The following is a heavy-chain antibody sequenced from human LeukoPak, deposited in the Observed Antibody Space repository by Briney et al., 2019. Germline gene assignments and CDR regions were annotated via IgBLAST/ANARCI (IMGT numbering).Heavy chain of an antibody. Sequence: GASVKVSCKASGYTFASYAMHWVRQAPGQRLEWMGWINAGNGNTKYSQKFQGRVTITRDTSASTAYMELSSLRSEDTAVYYCARLSPYYGTRSGVDPWGQGTLVTVSS. D-gene: IGHD3-10*01. CDR3: ARLSPYYGTRSGVDP. CDR2: INAGNGNT. J-gene: IGHJ5*02. CDR1: GYTFASYA. V-gene: IGHV1-3*01.